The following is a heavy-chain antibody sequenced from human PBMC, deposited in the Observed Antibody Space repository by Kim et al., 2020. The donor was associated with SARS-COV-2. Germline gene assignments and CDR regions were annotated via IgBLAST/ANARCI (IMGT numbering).Heavy chain of an antibody. V-gene: IGHV4-31*03. CDR1: GGSISSGGYY. J-gene: IGHJ5*02. D-gene: IGHD3-10*01. Sequence: SETLSLTCTVSGGSISSGGYYWSWIRQHPGKGLEWIGYIYYSGSTYYNPSLKSRVTISVDTSKNQFSLKLSSVTAADTAVYYCARDKDYYGSGSYYRINRVGWFDPWGQGTLVTVSS. CDR2: IYYSGST. CDR3: ARDKDYYGSGSYYRINRVGWFDP.